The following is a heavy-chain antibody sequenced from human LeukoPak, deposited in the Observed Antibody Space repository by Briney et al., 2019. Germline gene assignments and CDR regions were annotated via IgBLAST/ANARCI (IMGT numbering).Heavy chain of an antibody. Sequence: GGSLALSCVASGCAISDNFMAWVRQAPGKGLYCFSFSPPGRPLHYADPVLGRLTISRDNSKNTVYLQMNSLRAEDTAVYYCVKCLGFILDYWGQGILVTVSS. J-gene: IGHJ4*02. D-gene: IGHD7-27*01. CDR2: SPPGRPL. CDR1: GCAISDNF. V-gene: IGHV3-53*01. CDR3: VKCLGFILDY.